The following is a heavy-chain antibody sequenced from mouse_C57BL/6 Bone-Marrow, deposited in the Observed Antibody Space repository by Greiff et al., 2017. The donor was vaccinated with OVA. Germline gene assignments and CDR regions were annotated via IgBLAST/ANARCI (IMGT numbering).Heavy chain of an antibody. Sequence: EVQLQESGPGLVKPSQSLSLTCSVTGYSITSGYYWNWIRQFPGNKLEWMGYISYDGSNNYNPSLKNRISITRDTSKNQFFLKLNSVTTEDTATYYCARAYSNYVYFDYWGQGTTLTVSS. J-gene: IGHJ2*01. CDR1: GYSITSGYY. D-gene: IGHD2-5*01. CDR3: ARAYSNYVYFDY. V-gene: IGHV3-6*01. CDR2: ISYDGSN.